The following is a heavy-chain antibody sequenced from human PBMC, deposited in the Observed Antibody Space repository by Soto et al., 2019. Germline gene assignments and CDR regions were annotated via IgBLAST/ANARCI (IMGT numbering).Heavy chain of an antibody. D-gene: IGHD2-21*02. Sequence: GSLRISCGVSGFPFAPSTMSWVRQAPGKGLEWVSTISVSVGSTYSADSVQGRFTVSSDISDNTLFLRMTGLTADDTAVYFCAKRDVPHSTSNAYFYDHWGRGVLVTVSS. CDR3: AKRDVPHSTSNAYFYDH. CDR1: GFPFAPST. V-gene: IGHV3-23*01. CDR2: ISVSVGST. J-gene: IGHJ4*02.